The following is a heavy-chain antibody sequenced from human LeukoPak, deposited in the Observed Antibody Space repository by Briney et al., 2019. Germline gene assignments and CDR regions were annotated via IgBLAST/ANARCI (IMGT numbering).Heavy chain of an antibody. D-gene: IGHD5-18*01. CDR2: INQDGGET. CDR1: GFSFSVYW. J-gene: IGHJ4*02. V-gene: IGHV3-7*04. Sequence: GGSLRLSCTASGFSFSVYWMTWVRQTPGNGLEWVANINQDGGETFYVDSVRGRFTISRDNAKNSLYLQMDSLRADDTAVYYCARFPRILDYWGQGTLVTASS. CDR3: ARFPRILDY.